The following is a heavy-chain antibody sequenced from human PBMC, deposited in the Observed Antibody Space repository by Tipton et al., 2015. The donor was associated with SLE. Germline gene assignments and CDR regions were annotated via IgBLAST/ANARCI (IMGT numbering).Heavy chain of an antibody. CDR3: ARDAYGMDV. CDR2: IYHSGST. Sequence: TLSLTCTVSGVSVSGYYWAWIRQPPGKGLEWIGTIYHSGSTYYNPSLKSRVTISVDMSKNQFSLKLSSVTAADTAVYYCARDAYGMDVWGQGTTVTVSS. J-gene: IGHJ6*02. CDR1: GVSVSGYY. V-gene: IGHV4-38-2*02.